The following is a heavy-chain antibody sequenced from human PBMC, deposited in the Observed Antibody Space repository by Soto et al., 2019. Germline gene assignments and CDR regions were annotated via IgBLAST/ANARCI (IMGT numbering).Heavy chain of an antibody. CDR2: IIPMDGTT. D-gene: IGHD2-15*01. V-gene: IGHV1-69*01. Sequence: QVQLVQSGAEVKKPGSSVKVSCKVSRGTFSSYAISWVRQAPGQGLEWMGGIIPMDGTTNYAQKFQGSVTITADASTSTAYMELSTLKSEDTAVYYCARGVWDCNTGGCSGWFHPWGQGTLVTASS. CDR3: ARGVWDCNTGGCSGWFHP. J-gene: IGHJ5*02. CDR1: RGTFSSYA.